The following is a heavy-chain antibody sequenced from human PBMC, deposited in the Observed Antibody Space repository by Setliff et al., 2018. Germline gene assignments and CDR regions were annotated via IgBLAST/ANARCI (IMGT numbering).Heavy chain of an antibody. CDR2: IYPGDSDT. D-gene: IGHD3-22*01. V-gene: IGHV5-51*01. CDR1: GYSFTSYW. J-gene: IGHJ3*02. Sequence: GESLKISCKGSGYSFTSYWIGWVRQMPGKGLEWMGIIYPGDSDTRYSPSFQGQVTISADKSISTAYLQWSSLKASGTAMYYCARRRYYDSSGWYGSAFENWGQGTKVTVSS. CDR3: ARRRYYDSSGWYGSAFEN.